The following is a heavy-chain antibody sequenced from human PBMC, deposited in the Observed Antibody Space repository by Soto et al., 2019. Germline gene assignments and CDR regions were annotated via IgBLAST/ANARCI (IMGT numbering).Heavy chain of an antibody. Sequence: LRLSCAASGFVFGNSAMSWVRQAPGKGLEWVSAISGSGSDTYYADSVKGRLTISRDDSKNTLYLQMNSLRVEDTAVYYCAKDPLWTVGPLAMDVWGQGTTVTVSS. CDR1: GFVFGNSA. V-gene: IGHV3-23*01. D-gene: IGHD2-2*01. CDR2: ISGSGSDT. J-gene: IGHJ6*02. CDR3: AKDPLWTVGPLAMDV.